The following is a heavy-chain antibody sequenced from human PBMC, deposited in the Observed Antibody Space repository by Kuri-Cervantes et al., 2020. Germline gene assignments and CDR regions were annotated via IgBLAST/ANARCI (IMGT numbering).Heavy chain of an antibody. CDR3: ARGLRSEQQLTAYGMDV. J-gene: IGHJ6*02. D-gene: IGHD6-13*01. CDR1: GYTSTSYD. Sequence: ASVKVSCKASGYTSTSYDINWVRQATGQGLEWMGWMNPNSGNTGYAQKFQGRVTMTRNTSISTAYMELSSLRSEDTAVYYCARGLRSEQQLTAYGMDVWGQGTTVTVSS. CDR2: MNPNSGNT. V-gene: IGHV1-8*01.